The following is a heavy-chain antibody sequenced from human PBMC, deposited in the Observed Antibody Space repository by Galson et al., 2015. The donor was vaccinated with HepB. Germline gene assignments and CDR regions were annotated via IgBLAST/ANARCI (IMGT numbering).Heavy chain of an antibody. J-gene: IGHJ4*02. Sequence: SLRLSCAVSGFSVSSNYMTWVRQAPGKGLECVAHIYSGGNTYYADSVKGRFTVSRDNSKDTLYLQMNSLRAADAAVYYCARGLDSSGYYGDYWGQGTLVTVAS. D-gene: IGHD3-22*01. CDR2: IYSGGNT. CDR3: ARGLDSSGYYGDY. V-gene: IGHV3-53*01. CDR1: GFSVSSNY.